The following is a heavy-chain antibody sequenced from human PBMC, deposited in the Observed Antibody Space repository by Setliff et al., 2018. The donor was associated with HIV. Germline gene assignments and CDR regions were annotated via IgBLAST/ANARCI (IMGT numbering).Heavy chain of an antibody. CDR3: VGGLRSRSQGHFDY. D-gene: IGHD5-12*01. V-gene: IGHV4-39*07. Sequence: PSETLSLTCTVSGGSISSSSYYWGWIRQPPGKGLEWIGEISYSGSTNYNPSLKSRVTISVDTSKNQFSLRLSSVTAADTAVYYCVGGLRSRSQGHFDYWGQGTLVTVSS. CDR2: ISYSGST. CDR1: GGSISSSSYY. J-gene: IGHJ4*02.